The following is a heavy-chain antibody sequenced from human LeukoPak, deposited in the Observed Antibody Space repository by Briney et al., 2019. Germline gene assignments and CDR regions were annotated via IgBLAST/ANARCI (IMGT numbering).Heavy chain of an antibody. J-gene: IGHJ4*02. CDR3: ARENSFGSGSYIFDS. CDR2: INPNSGDT. Sequence: GASVKVSCKASTYTFTDNSIHWVRQAPGQGPQWMGWINPNSGDTHYARNFQDRVTLTRDTSLSTAYMELTSLRSDDTAMYYCARENSFGSGSYIFDSWGQGTLVTLSS. D-gene: IGHD3-10*01. V-gene: IGHV1-2*02. CDR1: TYTFTDNS.